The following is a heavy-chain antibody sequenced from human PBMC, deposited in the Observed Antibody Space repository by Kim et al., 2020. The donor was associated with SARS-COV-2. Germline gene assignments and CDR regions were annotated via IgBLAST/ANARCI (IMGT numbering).Heavy chain of an antibody. Sequence: RFTISRDDSKNTLYLQMNSLKTEDTAVYYCTTDFGLIAAAGTGAANWFDPWGQGTLVTVSS. J-gene: IGHJ5*02. CDR3: TTDFGLIAAAGTGAANWFDP. D-gene: IGHD6-13*01. V-gene: IGHV3-15*01.